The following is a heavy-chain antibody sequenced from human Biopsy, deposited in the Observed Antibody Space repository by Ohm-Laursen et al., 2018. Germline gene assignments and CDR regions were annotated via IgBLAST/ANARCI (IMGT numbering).Heavy chain of an antibody. J-gene: IGHJ2*01. CDR1: GASVKTSGYF. V-gene: IGHV4-31*03. Sequence: SETLSLTCSVSGASVKTSGYFWAWIRQRLGKGLEWIGYISYNERTHYNPSLTSRLALSFDTSNNRISLQLRSVSVADTAVYYCVREPKTGTAEAWYFDLWGRGSPVTVPS. CDR3: VREPKTGTAEAWYFDL. CDR2: ISYNERT. D-gene: IGHD3-9*01.